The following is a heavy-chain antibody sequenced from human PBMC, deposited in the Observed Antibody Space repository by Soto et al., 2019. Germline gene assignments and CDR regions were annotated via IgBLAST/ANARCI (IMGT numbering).Heavy chain of an antibody. J-gene: IGHJ3*02. Sequence: PGGSLRLSCAASRFTFSRYWMSWVRQAPGKGLEWVANIKQDGSEKYYADSVKGRFTISRDNVKNSLYLQVNSLRAEDTAVYYCARVEENAFGIWGQGTMVTVSS. CDR3: ARVEENAFGI. CDR1: RFTFSRYW. V-gene: IGHV3-7*04. CDR2: IKQDGSEK.